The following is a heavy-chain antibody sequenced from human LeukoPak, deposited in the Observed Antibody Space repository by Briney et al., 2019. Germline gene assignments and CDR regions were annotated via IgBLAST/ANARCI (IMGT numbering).Heavy chain of an antibody. Sequence: PSETLSLTRAVYGGSFSGYYWSWIRQPPGKGLEWIGEINHSGSTNYNPSLKSRVTISVDTSKNQFSLKLSSVTAADTAVYYCARRGKVVQPTYYYYMDVWGKGTTVTVSS. D-gene: IGHD1-26*01. CDR1: GGSFSGYY. CDR2: INHSGST. V-gene: IGHV4-34*01. J-gene: IGHJ6*03. CDR3: ARRGKVVQPTYYYYMDV.